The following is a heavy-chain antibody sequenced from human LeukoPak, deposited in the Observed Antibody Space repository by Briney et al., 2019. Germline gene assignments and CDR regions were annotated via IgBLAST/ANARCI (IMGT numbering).Heavy chain of an antibody. D-gene: IGHD6-13*01. CDR2: ISGSGGST. V-gene: IGHV3-23*01. Sequence: GGSLRLSCAASGFTFSSYAMSWVRQAPGKGLEWVSAISGSGGSTYYADFVKGRLTISRDNSKNTLYLQMNSLRAEDTAVYYCAKARNSSWYYFDYWGQGTLVTVSS. J-gene: IGHJ4*02. CDR3: AKARNSSWYYFDY. CDR1: GFTFSSYA.